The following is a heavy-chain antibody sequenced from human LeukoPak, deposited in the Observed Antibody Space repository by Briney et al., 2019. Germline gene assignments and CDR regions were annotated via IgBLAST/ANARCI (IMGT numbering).Heavy chain of an antibody. Sequence: GGSLRLSCAPSGFTFSSYSMNWVRQAPGKGLEWVSSISSSSSYIYYADSVKGRFTISRDNAKNSLYLQMNSLRAEDTAVYYCARDGGVRYFDWLFNDYWGQGTLVTVSS. J-gene: IGHJ4*02. V-gene: IGHV3-21*01. D-gene: IGHD3-9*01. CDR2: ISSSSSYI. CDR3: ARDGGVRYFDWLFNDY. CDR1: GFTFSSYS.